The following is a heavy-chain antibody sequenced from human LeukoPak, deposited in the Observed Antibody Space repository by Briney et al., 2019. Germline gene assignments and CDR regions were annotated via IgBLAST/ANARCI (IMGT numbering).Heavy chain of an antibody. J-gene: IGHJ5*01. V-gene: IGHV5-10-1*01. CDR2: IDPSDSYT. CDR1: GYTFTSYW. D-gene: IGHD6-13*01. CDR3: ARFYSTRWYLTDS. Sequence: GESLRISCKGSGYTFTSYWITWVRQMPGKGLEWMGMIDPSDSYTNYSPSFQGHVTISADKSISTAYLQWSSLKASDTAMYYCARFYSTRWYLTDSWGQGTLVTVSS.